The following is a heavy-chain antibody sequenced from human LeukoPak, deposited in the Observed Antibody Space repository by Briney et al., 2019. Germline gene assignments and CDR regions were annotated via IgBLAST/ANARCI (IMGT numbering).Heavy chain of an antibody. CDR2: INHSGST. D-gene: IGHD6-19*01. J-gene: IGHJ4*02. CDR3: ASYSSGWYSDY. Sequence: SETRSLTCAVYGGSFSGYYWSWIRQPPGKGLEWIGEINHSGSTNYNPSLKSRVTISVDTSKNQFSLKLSSVTAADTAVYYCASYSSGWYSDYWGQGTLVTVSS. V-gene: IGHV4-34*01. CDR1: GGSFSGYY.